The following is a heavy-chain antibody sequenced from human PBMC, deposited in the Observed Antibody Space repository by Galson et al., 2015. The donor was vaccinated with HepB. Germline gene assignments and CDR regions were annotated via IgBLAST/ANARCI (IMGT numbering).Heavy chain of an antibody. J-gene: IGHJ1*01. D-gene: IGHD2-2*01. CDR3: TTLVGIAREYFQH. CDR2: IKSKTDGGTT. CDR1: GFTFSNAL. Sequence: SLRLSCAASGFTFSNALMSWVRQAPGKGLEWVGRIKSKTDGGTTDYAAPVKGRFTISSDDSKNTRYLQMNSLKTEDTAVYYCTTLVGIAREYFQHWGQGTLVTVSS. V-gene: IGHV3-15*01.